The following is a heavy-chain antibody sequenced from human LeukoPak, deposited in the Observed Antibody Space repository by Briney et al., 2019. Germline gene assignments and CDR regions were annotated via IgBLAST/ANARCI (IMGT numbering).Heavy chain of an antibody. CDR2: INHSGST. J-gene: IGHJ6*03. V-gene: IGHV4-34*01. D-gene: IGHD6-13*01. Sequence: SETLSLTCAVYGGSFSGYYWSWIRQPPGKGLEWIGEINHSGSTNYNPSLKSRVTISVDTSKNQFSLKLSSVTAADTAVYFRARGRVSSSTWYSAYYYYFYMDVWGKGTTVTVSS. CDR1: GGSFSGYY. CDR3: ARGRVSSSTWYSAYYYYFYMDV.